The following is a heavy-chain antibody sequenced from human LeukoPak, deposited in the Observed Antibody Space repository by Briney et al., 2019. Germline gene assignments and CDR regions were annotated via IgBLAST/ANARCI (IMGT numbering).Heavy chain of an antibody. CDR3: ARHERDFDY. Sequence: ASVKASCKASGYTFINYVIHWVRQAPGQRPEWMGWINAGNSDTKYSQKFQGRVSISRDTSASTVHMELGSLRSEDTAVYYCARHERDFDYWGQGTLATVSS. CDR2: INAGNSDT. CDR1: GYTFINYV. V-gene: IGHV1-3*01. J-gene: IGHJ4*02. D-gene: IGHD1-1*01.